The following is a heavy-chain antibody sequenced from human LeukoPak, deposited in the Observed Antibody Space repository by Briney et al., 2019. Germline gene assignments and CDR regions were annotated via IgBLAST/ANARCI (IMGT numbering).Heavy chain of an antibody. CDR1: GHTLTGYY. CDR2: INPNRGGT. Sequence: ASVTLSCTASGHTLTGYYIHWIRHAPAPGLEWKWWINPNRGGTNYAQKFQGRVTMTRDTSISTAYMELSRLRSDDTAVYYCARDLTVTSRKLPGDYWGQGTLVTVSS. V-gene: IGHV1-2*02. J-gene: IGHJ4*02. CDR3: ARDLTVTSRKLPGDY. D-gene: IGHD4-11*01.